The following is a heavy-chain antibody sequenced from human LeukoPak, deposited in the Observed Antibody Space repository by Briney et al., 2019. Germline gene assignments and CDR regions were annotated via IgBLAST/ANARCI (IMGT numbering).Heavy chain of an antibody. Sequence: SETLSLTCAVYGGSFSGYYWSWIRQPPGKGLEWIGEINHSGSTNYNPSLKSRVTISVDTSKNQLSLKLSSVTAADTAVYYCARGVGYGSGSYNWFDPWGQGTLVTVSS. CDR3: ARGVGYGSGSYNWFDP. J-gene: IGHJ5*02. V-gene: IGHV4-34*01. CDR1: GGSFSGYY. D-gene: IGHD3-10*01. CDR2: INHSGST.